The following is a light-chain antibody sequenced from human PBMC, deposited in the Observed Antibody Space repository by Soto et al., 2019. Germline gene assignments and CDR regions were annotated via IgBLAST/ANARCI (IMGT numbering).Light chain of an antibody. CDR3: SSYATSGTRV. CDR2: DVR. Sequence: QSALTQPASVSGSPGQSITISCTGTSSGVGGYNYVSWYQQHPGKAPKLMIYDVRNRPSGVSNRFSDSKSGNTASLTISGLQAEDEADYYCSSYATSGTRVFGGGTKVTVL. J-gene: IGLJ2*01. V-gene: IGLV2-14*01. CDR1: SSGVGGYNY.